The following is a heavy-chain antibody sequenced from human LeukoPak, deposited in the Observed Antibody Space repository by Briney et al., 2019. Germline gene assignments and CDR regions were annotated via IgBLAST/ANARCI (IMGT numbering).Heavy chain of an antibody. CDR1: GYTFTSYG. V-gene: IGHV1-18*01. J-gene: IGHJ4*02. CDR3: AREYTMVRGVIIPFDY. CDR2: ISAYNGNT. D-gene: IGHD3-10*01. Sequence: RASVKVSCKASGYTFTSYGISWVRQAPGQGLEWMGWISAYNGNTNYAQKLQGRVTTTTDTSTSTAYMELRSLRSDDTAVYYCAREYTMVRGVIIPFDYWGQGTLVTVSS.